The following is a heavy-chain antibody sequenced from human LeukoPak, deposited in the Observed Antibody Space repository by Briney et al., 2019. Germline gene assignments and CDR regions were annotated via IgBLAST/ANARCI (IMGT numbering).Heavy chain of an antibody. CDR3: ARARDYYGSGRPGHIDY. D-gene: IGHD3-10*01. Sequence: GGSLRLSCAASGFTFSIYGMHWVHQAPGKGLEWVALISYDGSNQYYTDSVKGRFTISRDNSKNTLYLQVNRLRAEDTVVYYCARARDYYGSGRPGHIDYWGQGTLVTVPS. V-gene: IGHV3-30*19. J-gene: IGHJ4*02. CDR2: ISYDGSNQ. CDR1: GFTFSIYG.